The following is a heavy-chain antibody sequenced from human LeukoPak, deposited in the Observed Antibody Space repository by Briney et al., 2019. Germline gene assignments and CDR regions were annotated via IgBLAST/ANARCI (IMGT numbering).Heavy chain of an antibody. CDR3: AREGSGRSYYFDN. Sequence: SETLSLTCAVYGGSFSGYYWGWIRQPPGKGLEWIGEINHSGSTNYNPSLKSRVTISVDTSKNQSSLKLSSVTAADTAVYYWAREGSGRSYYFDNWGQGTLVTVSS. D-gene: IGHD2-15*01. CDR1: GGSFSGYY. J-gene: IGHJ4*02. V-gene: IGHV4-34*01. CDR2: INHSGST.